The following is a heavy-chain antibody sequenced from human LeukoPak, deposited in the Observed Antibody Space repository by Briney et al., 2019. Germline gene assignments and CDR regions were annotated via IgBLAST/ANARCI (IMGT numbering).Heavy chain of an antibody. CDR2: ISSSGGST. J-gene: IGHJ4*02. D-gene: IGHD2-2*01. CDR3: AKVKGSEGYCSTTSCSADY. Sequence: PVGSLRLSCAASGFTFSSYAMSWVRQAPGKGLEWVSAISSSGGSTYYADSVKGRFTISRDNSKNTLYLQLNSLRSEDTAVYYCAKVKGSEGYCSTTSCSADYWGQGTLVTVSS. V-gene: IGHV3-23*01. CDR1: GFTFSSYA.